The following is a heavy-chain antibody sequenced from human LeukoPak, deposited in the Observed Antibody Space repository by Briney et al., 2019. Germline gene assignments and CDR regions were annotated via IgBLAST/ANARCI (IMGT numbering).Heavy chain of an antibody. J-gene: IGHJ4*02. CDR2: IYYSGST. D-gene: IGHD3-3*01. CDR3: ARRTYYDFWSGYGGHYFDY. V-gene: IGHV4-61*01. CDR1: GGSISSSSYY. Sequence: SETLSLTCTVSGGSISSSSYYWNWIRQPPGKGLEWIGYIYYSGSTNYNPSLKSRVTISVDTSKNQFSLKLSSVTAADTAVYYCARRTYYDFWSGYGGHYFDYWGQGTLVTVSS.